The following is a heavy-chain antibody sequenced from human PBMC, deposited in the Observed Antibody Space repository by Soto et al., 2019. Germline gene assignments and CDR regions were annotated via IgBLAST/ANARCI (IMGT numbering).Heavy chain of an antibody. J-gene: IGHJ6*02. CDR2: MYSDGTT. Sequence: EVQLVESGGGLIQPGGSLRLSCVASGFTVSGIYMSWVRQAPGKGLEWVSVMYSDGTTYYADSVKGRFTFSRDNSNNTLSLQMNSMRAEDTAVYSCAGPAPVSGGEFYYYGMDVWGQGTTVTVSS. D-gene: IGHD3-16*01. CDR3: AGPAPVSGGEFYYYGMDV. CDR1: GFTVSGIY. V-gene: IGHV3-53*01.